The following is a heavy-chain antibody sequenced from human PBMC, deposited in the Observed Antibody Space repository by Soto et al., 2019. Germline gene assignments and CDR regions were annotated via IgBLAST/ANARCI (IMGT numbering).Heavy chain of an antibody. CDR2: ISSGGDYI. D-gene: IGHD3-3*01. CDR3: TRDKGGRYDSWFDP. CDR1: FTFSMYS. V-gene: IGHV3-21*01. J-gene: IGHJ5*02. Sequence: EVQVVESGGGLVQPGGSLRLSCSFTFSMYSMNWVRQAPGKGLEWVASISSGGDYIKYADSVKGRFTISRDNAKNSVSLQMTSLRVDDTGIYFCTRDKGGRYDSWFDPWGQGTLGTVSS.